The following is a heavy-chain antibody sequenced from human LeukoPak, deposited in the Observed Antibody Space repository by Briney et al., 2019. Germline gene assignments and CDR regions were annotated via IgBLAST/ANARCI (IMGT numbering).Heavy chain of an antibody. J-gene: IGHJ4*02. Sequence: GGSLRLSCAASGFTFSNAWVSWVRQAPGKGLEWVGRIKSKTDGGTTDYAAPVKGRFTISRDDSKNTLYLQMNSLKTEDTAVYYCTTDTRGDYGLYYFDYWGQGTLVTVSS. CDR3: TTDTRGDYGLYYFDY. CDR2: IKSKTDGGTT. D-gene: IGHD2-21*02. V-gene: IGHV3-15*01. CDR1: GFTFSNAW.